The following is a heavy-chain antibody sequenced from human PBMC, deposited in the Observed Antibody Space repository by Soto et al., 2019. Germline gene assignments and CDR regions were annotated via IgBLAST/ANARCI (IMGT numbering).Heavy chain of an antibody. CDR3: TRGAHSHAWYFDL. V-gene: IGHV3-73*01. D-gene: IGHD1-26*01. CDR2: IRSKGNNYAT. Sequence: EVQLVESGGGLVHPGWSLKLYCAASGFTFSWSAMHWVRQASGKGLEWVGRIRSKGNNYATEYAASVTGRFTISRDDSKNMVYLQMNSLETEDPAVYYCTRGAHSHAWYFDLWGRGTLVTVSS. J-gene: IGHJ2*01. CDR1: GFTFSWSA.